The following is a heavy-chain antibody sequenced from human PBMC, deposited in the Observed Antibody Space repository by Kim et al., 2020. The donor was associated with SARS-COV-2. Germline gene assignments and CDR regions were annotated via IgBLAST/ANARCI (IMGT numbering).Heavy chain of an antibody. D-gene: IGHD1-20*01. CDR2: VNHSGNT. V-gene: IGHV4-34*01. CDR1: GGSFSGYY. CDR3: ATVISGGWFDP. J-gene: IGHJ5*02. Sequence: SETLSLTCTAYGGSFSGYYWSWIRQSPGKGLEWIGEVNHSGNTIYHPSLKSRVSISVDTSKNQFSLKLRSVTAADTAVYYCATVISGGWFDPWGQGTLVTVSS.